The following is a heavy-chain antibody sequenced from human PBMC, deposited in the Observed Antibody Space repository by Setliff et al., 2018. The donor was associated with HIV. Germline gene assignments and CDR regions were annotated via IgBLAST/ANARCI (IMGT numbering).Heavy chain of an antibody. CDR1: GDSISSDFY. V-gene: IGHV4-38-2*02. CDR3: ARGRCSDAACFFDY. Sequence: SETLSLTCTVSGDSISSDFYWGWIRQPPGKGLEWIGSIYHSGNTYYMPSLQSRVTISVDMSKNQFSLNLNSVTAADTAVYYCARGRCSDAACFFDYWGQGTLVTVSS. J-gene: IGHJ4*02. CDR2: IYHSGNT. D-gene: IGHD3-16*01.